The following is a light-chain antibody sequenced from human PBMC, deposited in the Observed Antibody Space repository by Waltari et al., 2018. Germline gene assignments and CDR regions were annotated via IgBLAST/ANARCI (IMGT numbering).Light chain of an antibody. V-gene: IGLV1-44*01. CDR3: AAWDDSLNGWV. J-gene: IGLJ3*02. CDR1: FSSTGSNA. CDR2: TNS. Sequence: QSVLTQPPSASGTTGQRVTITCSGRFSSTGSNAVNCYQQLPGTAPKLLIYTNSQRPSVVPDRFSGSKSGTSASLVISGLQSEDEADYYCAAWDDSLNGWVFGGGTKLTVL.